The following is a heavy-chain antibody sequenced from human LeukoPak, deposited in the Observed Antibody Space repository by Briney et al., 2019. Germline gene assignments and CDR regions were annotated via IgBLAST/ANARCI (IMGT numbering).Heavy chain of an antibody. D-gene: IGHD5-24*01. CDR3: ARDPPQGPIDGFDGMDV. CDR2: ISSSSSYI. Sequence: GGSLRLSCAASGFTFSSYSMNWVRQAPGKGLEWVSSISSSSSYIYYADSVKGRFTISRDNAKNSLYLQMNSLRAEDTAVYYCARDPPQGPIDGFDGMDVWGQGTTVTVSS. V-gene: IGHV3-21*01. J-gene: IGHJ6*02. CDR1: GFTFSSYS.